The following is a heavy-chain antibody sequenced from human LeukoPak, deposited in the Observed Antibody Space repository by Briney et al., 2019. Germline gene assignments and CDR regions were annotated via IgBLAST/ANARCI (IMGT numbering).Heavy chain of an antibody. CDR2: INHSGST. J-gene: IGHJ6*02. V-gene: IGHV4-34*01. CDR1: GGSLSGYY. CDR3: AGYSNPYYYYYYGMDV. Sequence: PSETLSLTCAVYGGSLSGYYWSWIRQPPGKGLEWIGEINHSGSTNYNPSLKSRVTISVDTSKNQFSLKLSSVTAADTAVYYCAGYSNPYYYYYYGMDVWGQGTTVTVSS. D-gene: IGHD4-11*01.